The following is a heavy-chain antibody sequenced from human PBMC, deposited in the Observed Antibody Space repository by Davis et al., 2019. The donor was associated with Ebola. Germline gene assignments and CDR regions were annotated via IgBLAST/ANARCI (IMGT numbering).Heavy chain of an antibody. CDR3: ARGGRGAFDI. CDR1: GGSFSGYY. CDR2: INHSGST. Sequence: SETLSLTCAVYGGSFSGYYWSWIRQPPGKGLEWIGEINHSGSTNYNPSLRSRVTISVDTSKNQFSLKLSSVTAADTAVYYCARGGRGAFDIWGQGTMVTVSS. V-gene: IGHV4-34*01. J-gene: IGHJ3*02. D-gene: IGHD3/OR15-3a*01.